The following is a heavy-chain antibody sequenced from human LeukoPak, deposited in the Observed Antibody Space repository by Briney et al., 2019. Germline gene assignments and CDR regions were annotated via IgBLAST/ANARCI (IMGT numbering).Heavy chain of an antibody. CDR3: ARMGNPATVTADY. V-gene: IGHV4-59*08. CDR1: GGSISSYY. CDR2: IYYSGST. J-gene: IGHJ4*02. Sequence: PSETLSLTCTVSGGSISSYYWTWIRQPPGKGLEWLGYIYYSGSTNYNPSLKSRVTISVDTSKNQFSLKMNSVTAADTAVYYCARMGNPATVTADYWGQGTLVTVSS. D-gene: IGHD4-17*01.